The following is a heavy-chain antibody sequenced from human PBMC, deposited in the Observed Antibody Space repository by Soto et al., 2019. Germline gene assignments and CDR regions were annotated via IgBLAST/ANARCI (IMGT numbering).Heavy chain of an antibody. CDR2: IIPIFGTA. V-gene: IGHV1-69*01. CDR1: GGTFSSYA. J-gene: IGHJ5*02. Sequence: QVQLVQSGAEVKKPGSSVKVSCKASGGTFSSYAISWVRQAPGQGLEWMGGIIPIFGTANYVQKFQGRVTITADESTSTAYMELSSLRSEVTAVYYCAREWYYYDSSGAGYNWFDPWGQGTLVTVSS. CDR3: AREWYYYDSSGAGYNWFDP. D-gene: IGHD3-22*01.